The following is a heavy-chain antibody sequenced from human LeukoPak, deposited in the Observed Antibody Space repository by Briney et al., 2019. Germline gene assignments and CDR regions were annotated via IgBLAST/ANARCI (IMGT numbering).Heavy chain of an antibody. CDR3: ARDNLGFDY. CDR1: GGTFSSYA. J-gene: IGHJ4*02. Sequence: ASVKVSCKASGGTFSSYAISWVRQAPGQGLEWMGWISPDNGNTNYAQNFQGRVTMTTDTSTTTVYMGLRSLRSDDTAVYYCARDNLGFDYWGQGTLVTVSS. CDR2: ISPDNGNT. V-gene: IGHV1-18*01.